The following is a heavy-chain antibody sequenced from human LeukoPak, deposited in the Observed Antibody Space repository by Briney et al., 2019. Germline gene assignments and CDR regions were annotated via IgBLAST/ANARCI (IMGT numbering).Heavy chain of an antibody. CDR2: ISVSGNT. CDR1: GFTLSSYA. J-gene: IGHJ5*02. V-gene: IGHV3-23*01. Sequence: PGGSLRLSCAASGFTLSSYAMSWVRQAPGKGLEWVSAISVSGNTYHADSVKGRFTISRDNAKKSLHLQMNSLRAEDTAVYYCARGSQVVAAADNWFDPWGQGTLVTVSS. CDR3: ARGSQVVAAADNWFDP. D-gene: IGHD2-2*01.